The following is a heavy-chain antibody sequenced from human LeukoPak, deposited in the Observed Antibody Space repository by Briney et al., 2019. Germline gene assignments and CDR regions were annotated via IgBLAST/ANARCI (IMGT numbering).Heavy chain of an antibody. Sequence: GGSLRLSCAASGFTFSSYGMHWVRQAPGKGLEWVAVIWYDGSNKYYADSVKGRFTISRDNSKNTLYPQMNSLRAEDTAVYYCARDSKRFGPEGAFDIWGQGTMVTVSS. J-gene: IGHJ3*02. CDR3: ARDSKRFGPEGAFDI. CDR1: GFTFSSYG. V-gene: IGHV3-33*01. D-gene: IGHD3-10*01. CDR2: IWYDGSNK.